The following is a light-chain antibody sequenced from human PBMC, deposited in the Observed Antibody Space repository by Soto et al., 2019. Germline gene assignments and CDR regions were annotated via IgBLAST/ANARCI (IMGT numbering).Light chain of an antibody. V-gene: IGLV2-14*01. Sequence: VLTQPASVSGSPGQSITISCTGTSSDVGGYNYVSWYQQHPGKAPKLMIYDVSNRPSGVSNRFSGSKSGNTASLTISGLQAEDEADYYCSSYTSSSPVVFGGGTKLTVL. CDR3: SSYTSSSPVV. CDR1: SSDVGGYNY. J-gene: IGLJ2*01. CDR2: DVS.